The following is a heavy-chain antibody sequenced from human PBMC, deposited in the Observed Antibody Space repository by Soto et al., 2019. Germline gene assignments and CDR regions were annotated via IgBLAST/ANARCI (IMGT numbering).Heavy chain of an antibody. CDR3: ARLEYSYGHYYYYYGMDV. V-gene: IGHV5-51*01. Sequence: GESLKISCKGSGYSFTSYWIGWVRQMPGKGLERMGIIYPGDSDTRYSPSFQGQVTISADKSISTAYLQWSSLKASDTAMYYCARLEYSYGHYYYYYGMDVWGQGTTVTVSS. CDR2: IYPGDSDT. J-gene: IGHJ6*02. CDR1: GYSFTSYW. D-gene: IGHD5-18*01.